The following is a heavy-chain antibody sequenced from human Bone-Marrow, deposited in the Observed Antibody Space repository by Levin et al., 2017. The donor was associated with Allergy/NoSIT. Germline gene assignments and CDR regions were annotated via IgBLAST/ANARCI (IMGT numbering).Heavy chain of an antibody. D-gene: IGHD6-19*01. J-gene: IGHJ2*01. CDR2: LNGNGVNT. CDR3: AKGGGSGWYQAEWYFDL. Sequence: SCAASGFTFSSYAMTWVRQAPGKGLEWVSALNGNGVNTYYADSVRGRFTISRDNSQNTLYLQMNSLRAEDTAVYFCAKGGGSGWYQAEWYFDLWGRGTLVTVSS. CDR1: GFTFSSYA. V-gene: IGHV3-23*01.